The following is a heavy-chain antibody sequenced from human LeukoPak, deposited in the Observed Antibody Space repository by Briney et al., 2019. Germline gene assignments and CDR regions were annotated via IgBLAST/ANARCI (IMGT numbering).Heavy chain of an antibody. D-gene: IGHD7-27*01. CDR2: IDSDGTTT. CDR1: GFTFSSYW. J-gene: IGHJ4*02. Sequence: GGSLRLSCAASGFTFSSYWMHWVRQAPGKGLVWVSRIDSDGTTTTYADSVKGRFTISRDNAKNTLYLQVNSLRADDTAVYYCARHLGTSSDHWGQGTLVTVSS. V-gene: IGHV3-74*01. CDR3: ARHLGTSSDH.